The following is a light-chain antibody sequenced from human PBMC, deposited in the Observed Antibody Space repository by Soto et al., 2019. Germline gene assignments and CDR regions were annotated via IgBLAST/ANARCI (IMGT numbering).Light chain of an antibody. J-gene: IGKJ5*01. Sequence: EIGVTQSPGTLSLSPGERATLSCRASQSVSSRSLAWYQQKPGQAPRLLISDASNRAADIPDRFSGSGSGTDFTLTISSLEPEDFAVYYCQQRSNWPITFGQGTRLEIK. CDR1: QSVSSRS. CDR2: DAS. CDR3: QQRSNWPIT. V-gene: IGKV3D-20*02.